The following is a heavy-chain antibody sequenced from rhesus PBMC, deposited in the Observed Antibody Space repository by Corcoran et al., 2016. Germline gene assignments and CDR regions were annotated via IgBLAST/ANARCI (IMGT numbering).Heavy chain of an antibody. CDR2: ISGSSGST. Sequence: QVQLQESGPGLVKPSETLSLPCAVSCGSFSGYYWGWLRQPPGQGLEWLEYISGSSGSTVYNPSLKSRVTNSTDTSKNQVSLKLSSVTAADTAVYYCATHRTNSGSHNYWGQGVLVTVSS. V-gene: IGHV4-165*01. J-gene: IGHJ4*01. CDR1: CGSFSGYY. D-gene: IGHD6-25*01. CDR3: ATHRTNSGSHNY.